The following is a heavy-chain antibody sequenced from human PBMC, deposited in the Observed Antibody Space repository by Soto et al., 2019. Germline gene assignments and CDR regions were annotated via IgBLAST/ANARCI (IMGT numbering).Heavy chain of an antibody. CDR2: ISGSGGST. J-gene: IGHJ4*02. Sequence: PGGSLRLSCAASGFTFSSYAMSWVRQAPGKGLEWVSAISGSGGSTYYADSVKGRFTISRDNSKNTLYLQMNSLRAEDTAVYYCAKDSVWGVRITMIVVVLYYFDYWGQGTLVTVSS. D-gene: IGHD3-22*01. CDR1: GFTFSSYA. V-gene: IGHV3-23*01. CDR3: AKDSVWGVRITMIVVVLYYFDY.